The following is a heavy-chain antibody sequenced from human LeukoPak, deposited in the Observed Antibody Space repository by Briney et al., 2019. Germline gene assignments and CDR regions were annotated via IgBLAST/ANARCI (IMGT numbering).Heavy chain of an antibody. CDR1: GYSISSGYY. V-gene: IGHV4-38-2*02. J-gene: IGHJ4*02. CDR3: ARDNIAGAAPSDY. CDR2: IYHSGST. Sequence: SETLSLTCAVSGYSISSGYYWGRIRQPPGKGLEWIGSIYHSGSTYYNPSLKSRVTISVDTSKNQFSLKLSSVTAADTAVYYCARDNIAGAAPSDYWGQGTLVTVSS. D-gene: IGHD6-13*01.